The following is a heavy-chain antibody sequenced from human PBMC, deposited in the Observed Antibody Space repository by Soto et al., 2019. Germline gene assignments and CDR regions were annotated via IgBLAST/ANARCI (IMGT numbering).Heavy chain of an antibody. Sequence: QVQLVESGGGVVQPGRSLRLSCAASGFTFSSYGMHWVRQAPGKGLEWVAVISYDGSNKYYADSVKGRFTISRDNSKNTLYLQMNSLRAEDTAVYYCAKEWVAPWGFDYWGQGTLVTVSS. D-gene: IGHD5-12*01. CDR3: AKEWVAPWGFDY. CDR1: GFTFSSYG. V-gene: IGHV3-30*18. J-gene: IGHJ4*02. CDR2: ISYDGSNK.